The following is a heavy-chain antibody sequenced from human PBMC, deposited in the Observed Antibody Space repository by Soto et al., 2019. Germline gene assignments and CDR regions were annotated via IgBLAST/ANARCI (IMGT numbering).Heavy chain of an antibody. Sequence: SETLSLTCTVSGGSISSSSYYWGWIRQPPGKGLEWIGSIYYSGSTYYNPSLKGRVTISVDTSKNQFSLKLSSVTAADTAVYYCARRLNRVVVAENWFDPWGQGTLVTVSS. CDR2: IYYSGST. D-gene: IGHD2-15*01. V-gene: IGHV4-39*01. J-gene: IGHJ5*02. CDR1: GGSISSSSYY. CDR3: ARRLNRVVVAENWFDP.